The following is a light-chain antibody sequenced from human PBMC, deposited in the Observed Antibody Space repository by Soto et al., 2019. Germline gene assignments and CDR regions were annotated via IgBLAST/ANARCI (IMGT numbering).Light chain of an antibody. CDR1: RSVDSL. V-gene: IGKV3-11*01. Sequence: EIVLTQSPATLSLSPGDGATLSCRASRSVDSLLAWYQQKPGQAPRLLIYGAFNRATGIPARFSGSGSGTDFTLTINSLEPEDFAVYYCQQRNIWPPVTFGQGTRLEIK. J-gene: IGKJ5*01. CDR3: QQRNIWPPVT. CDR2: GAF.